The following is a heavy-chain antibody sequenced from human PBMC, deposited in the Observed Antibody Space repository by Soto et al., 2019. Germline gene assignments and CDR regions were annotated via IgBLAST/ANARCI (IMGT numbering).Heavy chain of an antibody. D-gene: IGHD3-22*01. CDR2: IIPIFGTA. Sequence: ASVKVSCKASGGTFSSYAISWVRQAPGQGLEWMGGIIPIFGTANYAQKFQGRVTITADESTSTAYMELSSLRSEDTAVYYCARGLYYYHSSGYYLDYWGQGTLVTGSS. CDR1: GGTFSSYA. V-gene: IGHV1-69*13. J-gene: IGHJ4*02. CDR3: ARGLYYYHSSGYYLDY.